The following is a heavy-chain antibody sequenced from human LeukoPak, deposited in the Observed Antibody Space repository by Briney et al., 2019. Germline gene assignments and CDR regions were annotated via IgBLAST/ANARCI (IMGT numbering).Heavy chain of an antibody. J-gene: IGHJ4*02. CDR2: INPSGGST. D-gene: IGHD2-8*02. CDR3: ARGGPSTGHSSPRYYFDY. Sequence: ASVKVSCKASGYTFTSYYMHWVRQVPGQGLEWMGIINPSGGSTSYAQKFQGRVTITRDTSTSTVYMDLSSLRSEDTAVYYCARGGPSTGHSSPRYYFDYWGQGTLVTVSS. V-gene: IGHV1-46*01. CDR1: GYTFTSYY.